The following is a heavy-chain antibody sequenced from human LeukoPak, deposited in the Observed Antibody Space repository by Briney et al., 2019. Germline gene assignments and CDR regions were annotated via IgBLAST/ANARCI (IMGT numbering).Heavy chain of an antibody. CDR1: GAFISSHY. Sequence: PSETLSLTCAVSGAFISSHYWSWIRQPPGKGLEWIGYTSGSISDNPSLKSRVAVSVAPSQNQVSLSLTSVTAADTAVYYCARVLAIFGLDTTDFYMDVWGKGTTVTVSS. D-gene: IGHD3/OR15-3a*01. CDR3: ARVLAIFGLDTTDFYMDV. CDR2: TSGSI. V-gene: IGHV4-59*11. J-gene: IGHJ6*03.